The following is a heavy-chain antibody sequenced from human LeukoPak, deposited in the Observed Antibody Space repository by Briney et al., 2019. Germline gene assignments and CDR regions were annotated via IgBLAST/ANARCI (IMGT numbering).Heavy chain of an antibody. J-gene: IGHJ4*02. Sequence: ASVKVSCKASGGTFSIYAISWVRQAPGQGLEWMGGIIPFFGTTNYAQKFQDRVTITADESTSTAYMELSSLRSEDTAVYYCARERCSSTSCYPYYFDYWGQGTLVTVSS. D-gene: IGHD2-2*01. CDR1: GGTFSIYA. CDR3: ARERCSSTSCYPYYFDY. CDR2: IIPFFGTT. V-gene: IGHV1-69*13.